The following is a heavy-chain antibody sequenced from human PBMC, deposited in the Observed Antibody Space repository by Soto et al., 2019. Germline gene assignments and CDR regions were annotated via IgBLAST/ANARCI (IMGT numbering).Heavy chain of an antibody. D-gene: IGHD6-13*01. CDR2: IYYSGST. Sequence: QLQLQESGPGLVKPSETLSLTCTVSGGSISSSSYYWGWIRQPPGKGLEWIGSIYYSGSTYYNPSLKSRVTISVDTSKNQFSLKLSSVTAADTAVYYCARPDPEQQEAFDIWGQGTMVTVSS. V-gene: IGHV4-39*01. J-gene: IGHJ3*02. CDR1: GGSISSSSYY. CDR3: ARPDPEQQEAFDI.